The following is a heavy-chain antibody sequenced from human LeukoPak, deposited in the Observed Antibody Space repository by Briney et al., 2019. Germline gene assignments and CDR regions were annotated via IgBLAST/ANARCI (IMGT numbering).Heavy chain of an antibody. J-gene: IGHJ3*02. CDR2: INPNSGGT. CDR1: GGTFSSYA. Sequence: ASVKVSCKASGGTFSSYAISWVRQAPGQGLEWMGWINPNSGGTNYAQKFQGRVTMTRDTSISTAYMELSRLRSDDTAVYYCVRLDIVVVPAANDAFDIWGQGTMVTVSS. CDR3: VRLDIVVVPAANDAFDI. D-gene: IGHD2-2*01. V-gene: IGHV1-2*02.